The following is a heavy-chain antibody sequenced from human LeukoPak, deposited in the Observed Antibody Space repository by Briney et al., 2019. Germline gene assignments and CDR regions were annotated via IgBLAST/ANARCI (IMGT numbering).Heavy chain of an antibody. CDR2: INPNKGGT. D-gene: IGHD6-19*01. J-gene: IGHJ4*02. V-gene: IGHV1-2*02. CDR3: GREYLYTSGWYDY. CDR1: GYTFTHYY. Sequence: ASLRVSCKPSGYTFTHYYMHWVRQAPGQGLEWMGWINPNKGGTNYAQKFQGRVTITSETSISTAYMQLSRLRSDDTAVFYCGREYLYTSGWYDYWGQGTLVTVSS.